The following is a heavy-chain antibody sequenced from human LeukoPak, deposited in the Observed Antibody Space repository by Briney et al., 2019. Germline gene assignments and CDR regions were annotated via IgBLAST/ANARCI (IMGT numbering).Heavy chain of an antibody. CDR2: ISSSGTYI. V-gene: IGHV3-21*01. J-gene: IGHJ4*02. Sequence: GGSLRLSCAASGLAFNTYSMTWVRQAPGKGLEWVSSISSSGTYIYYADSMKGRFIISRDNAKNSLFLQMNSLRAEDTALYCCATHPYCSGGTCSDSYFDSWGQGTLVTVSS. CDR1: GLAFNTYS. CDR3: ATHPYCSGGTCSDSYFDS. D-gene: IGHD2-15*01.